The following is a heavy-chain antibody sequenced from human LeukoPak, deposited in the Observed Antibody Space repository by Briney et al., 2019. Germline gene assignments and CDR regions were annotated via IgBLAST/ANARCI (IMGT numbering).Heavy chain of an antibody. V-gene: IGHV3-7*03. CDR1: GFTFRTYW. CDR2: IKQDGSEK. Sequence: PGGSLRLSCAASGFTFRTYWMSWVRQAPGKGLEWVANIKQDGSEKYYVDSVKGRFTISRDNAKNSLYLQMNSLRAEDTAVYYCARGGDFWSGYSRGYYMDVWGKGTTVTVSS. J-gene: IGHJ6*03. D-gene: IGHD3-3*01. CDR3: ARGGDFWSGYSRGYYMDV.